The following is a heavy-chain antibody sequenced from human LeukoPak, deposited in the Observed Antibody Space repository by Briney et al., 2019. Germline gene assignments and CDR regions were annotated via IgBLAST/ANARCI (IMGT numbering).Heavy chain of an antibody. CDR3: ARANSGYRYYYYYMDV. D-gene: IGHD5-12*01. J-gene: IGHJ6*03. Sequence: SETLSLTCTVSGGSISSSSYYWGWIRQPPGKGLEWIGYIYYSGSTNYNPSLKSRVTISVDTSKNQFSLKLSSVTAADTAVYYCARANSGYRYYYYYMDVWGKGTTVTVSS. V-gene: IGHV4-61*05. CDR1: GGSISSSSYY. CDR2: IYYSGST.